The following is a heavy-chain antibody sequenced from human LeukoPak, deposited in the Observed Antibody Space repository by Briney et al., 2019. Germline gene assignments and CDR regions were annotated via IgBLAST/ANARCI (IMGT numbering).Heavy chain of an antibody. D-gene: IGHD3-22*01. V-gene: IGHV3-23*01. CDR2: ISGSGGST. CDR1: GFTFSSYG. Sequence: GGSLRLSCAASGFTFSSYGMSWVRQAPGKGLEWVSAISGSGGSTYYADSVKGRFTISRDNSKNTLYLQMNSLRAEDTAVYYCVKDIGYYDSSGYYWGYYYYYYYMDVWGKGTTVTISS. J-gene: IGHJ6*03. CDR3: VKDIGYYDSSGYYWGYYYYYYYMDV.